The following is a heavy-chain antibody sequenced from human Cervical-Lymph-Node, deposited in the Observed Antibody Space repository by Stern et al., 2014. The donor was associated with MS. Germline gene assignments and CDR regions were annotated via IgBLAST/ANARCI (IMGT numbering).Heavy chain of an antibody. CDR3: AKDSFEGYYFDF. J-gene: IGHJ4*02. CDR2: ISASGGST. CDR1: GLTFSNYA. Sequence: VQLVESGGGLVQPGGSLRLSCAVSGLTFSNYAMTWLRQAPGKGLEWVSAISASGGSTFYADSVKGRFAISRDTSKSTLHLQMNSLRADDTAVYYCAKDSFEGYYFDFWGQGTLVAVSS. V-gene: IGHV3-23*04.